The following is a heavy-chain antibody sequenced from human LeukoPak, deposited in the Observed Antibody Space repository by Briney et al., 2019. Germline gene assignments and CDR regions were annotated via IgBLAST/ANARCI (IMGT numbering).Heavy chain of an antibody. V-gene: IGHV1-69*13. Sequence: SVKVSCKASGYTFTSYGISWVRQAPGQGLEWMGGIIPIFGTANYAQKFQGRVTITADESTSTAYMELSSLRSEDTAVYYCARTAVITMIVSWGQGTLVTVSS. CDR2: IIPIFGTA. D-gene: IGHD3-22*01. J-gene: IGHJ4*02. CDR1: GYTFTSYG. CDR3: ARTAVITMIVS.